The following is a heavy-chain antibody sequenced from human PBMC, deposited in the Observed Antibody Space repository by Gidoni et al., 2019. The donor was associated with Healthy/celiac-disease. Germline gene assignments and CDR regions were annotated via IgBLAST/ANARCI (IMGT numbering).Heavy chain of an antibody. Sequence: QVQLVESGGGVVQPGRSLRLSCAASGFTFSSYAMHWVRQAPGKGLEWVAVISYDGSNKYYADSVKGRFTISRDNSKNTLYLQMNSLRAEDTAVYYCARVYSSGWYGPSDYWGQGTLVTVSS. CDR3: ARVYSSGWYGPSDY. CDR2: ISYDGSNK. J-gene: IGHJ4*02. V-gene: IGHV3-30-3*01. D-gene: IGHD6-19*01. CDR1: GFTFSSYA.